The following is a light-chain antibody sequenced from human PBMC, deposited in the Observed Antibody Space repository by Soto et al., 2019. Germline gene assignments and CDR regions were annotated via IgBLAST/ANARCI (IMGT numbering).Light chain of an antibody. CDR2: DAS. CDR1: QSASTF. V-gene: IGKV1-5*01. Sequence: DIQMTQSPSTLSASVGDRVTITCRASQSASTFLAWYQQKPGQAPKLLIYDASTLQSGIPSRFSASGSGTEFALTISSLQPDDFAVYYCQQYNRYAVTFGQGTKVEIK. J-gene: IGKJ1*01. CDR3: QQYNRYAVT.